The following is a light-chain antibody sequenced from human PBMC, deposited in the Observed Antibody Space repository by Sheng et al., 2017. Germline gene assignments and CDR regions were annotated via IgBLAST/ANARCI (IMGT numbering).Light chain of an antibody. J-gene: IGKJ5*01. V-gene: IGKV3-20*01. CDR3: QHYGRSLPIT. CDR1: QSISGTY. Sequence: EIVLTQSPGTLSLSPGERATLSCRASQSISGTYLAWYQQRPGQAPSLLIFGASRRATGIPDRFSGSGSGTDFTLSITRLEPEDFAVYWCQHYGRSLPITFGQGTRLEIK. CDR2: GAS.